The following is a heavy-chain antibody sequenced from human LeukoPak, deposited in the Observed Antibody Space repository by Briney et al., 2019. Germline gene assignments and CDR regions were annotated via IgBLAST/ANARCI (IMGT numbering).Heavy chain of an antibody. CDR1: GFTFSSYA. CDR2: ISYDGSNK. Sequence: GGSLRLSCAASGFTFSSYAMHWVRQAPGKGLEWVAVISYDGSNKYYADSVKGRFTISRDNSKNTLYLQMNSLRAEDTAVYYCARAGYGSGSYRNNHYYYYGMDVWGQGTTVTVSS. V-gene: IGHV3-30-3*01. J-gene: IGHJ6*02. D-gene: IGHD3-10*01. CDR3: ARAGYGSGSYRNNHYYYYGMDV.